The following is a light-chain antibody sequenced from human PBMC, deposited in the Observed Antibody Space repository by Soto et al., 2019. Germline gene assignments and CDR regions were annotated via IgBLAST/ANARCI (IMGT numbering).Light chain of an antibody. CDR3: GTWDTSLSAGV. V-gene: IGLV1-51*01. CDR2: DDN. CDR1: SSDIANYN. Sequence: QSVLTQPASVSAAPGQTVTISCSGSSSDIANYNVSWYNHLPGRAPKLLIFDDNKRPSVIPDRFSGSKSGTSATLGITGLQTGDEADYYCGTWDTSLSAGVFGGGTKLTVL. J-gene: IGLJ3*02.